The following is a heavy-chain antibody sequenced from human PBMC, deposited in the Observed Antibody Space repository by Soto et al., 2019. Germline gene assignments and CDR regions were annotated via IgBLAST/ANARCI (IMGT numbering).Heavy chain of an antibody. CDR2: IIPIFGTA. CDR3: AREGYSYGGYYYYGMDV. J-gene: IGHJ6*02. D-gene: IGHD5-18*01. CDR1: GGTFSSYA. Sequence: ASVKVSCKASGGTFSSYAISWVRQAPGQGLEWMGGIIPIFGTANYAQKFQGRVTITADESTSTAYMELSSLRSEDTAVYYCAREGYSYGGYYYYGMDVWGQGTTVTVSS. V-gene: IGHV1-69*13.